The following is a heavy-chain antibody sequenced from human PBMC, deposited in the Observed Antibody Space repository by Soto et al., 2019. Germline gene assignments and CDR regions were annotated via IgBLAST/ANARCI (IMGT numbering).Heavy chain of an antibody. D-gene: IGHD2-2*01. CDR3: ARLIHCKTTSCYFDY. CDR2: IYYSGTT. Sequence: SETLSLTCTVSGDSITSNSYFWAWIRQPPGKGLEWIGYIYYSGTTYYNPSLKSRVTISVDTSKNQFSLRLSSVTAADTAVFYCARLIHCKTTSCYFDYWGPGTLVTVSP. J-gene: IGHJ4*02. V-gene: IGHV4-39*01. CDR1: GDSITSNSYF.